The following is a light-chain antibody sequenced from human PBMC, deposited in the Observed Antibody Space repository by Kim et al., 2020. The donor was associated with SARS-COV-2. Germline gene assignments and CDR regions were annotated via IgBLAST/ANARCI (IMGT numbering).Light chain of an antibody. J-gene: IGKJ2*01. CDR2: DAS. Sequence: DIQMTQSPSSLSASVGDRVTITCQASQDISNYLNWNQQKPGKAPKLLIYDASNLETGVPSRFSGSGSGTDFTFTISSLQPEDIATYYCQQYDNPYTFGQGPKLEIK. CDR3: QQYDNPYT. CDR1: QDISNY. V-gene: IGKV1-33*01.